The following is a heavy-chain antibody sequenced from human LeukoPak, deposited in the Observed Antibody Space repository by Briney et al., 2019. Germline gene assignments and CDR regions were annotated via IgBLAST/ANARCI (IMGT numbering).Heavy chain of an antibody. CDR1: EYTFTGYY. D-gene: IGHD2-8*01. CDR3: ARGLMVYANDY. V-gene: IGHV1-2*02. J-gene: IGHJ4*02. CDR2: INPNSGGT. Sequence: ASVKVSCKASEYTFTGYYMHWVRQDPGQGLEWMGWINPNSGGTNYAQKFQGRVTVTRDTSISTAYMELSRLRSDDTAVYYCARGLMVYANDYWGQGTLVTVSS.